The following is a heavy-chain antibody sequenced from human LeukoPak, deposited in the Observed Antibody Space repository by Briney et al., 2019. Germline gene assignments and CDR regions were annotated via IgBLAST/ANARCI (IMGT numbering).Heavy chain of an antibody. J-gene: IGHJ4*02. Sequence: GGSLRLSCAASGFTFSSYAMSWVRQAPGKGLEWVSAISGSGGSTYYADSVKGRFTISRDNSKNTLYLQMNSLRAEDTAVYYCARGYYDILTGYYYFDYWGQGTLVTVSS. CDR2: ISGSGGST. D-gene: IGHD3-9*01. CDR3: ARGYYDILTGYYYFDY. V-gene: IGHV3-23*01. CDR1: GFTFSSYA.